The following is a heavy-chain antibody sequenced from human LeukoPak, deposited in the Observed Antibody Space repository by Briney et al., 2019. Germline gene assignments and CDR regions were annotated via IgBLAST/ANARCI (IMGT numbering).Heavy chain of an antibody. CDR1: GFTFSSYG. Sequence: GGSLRLSCAASGFTFSSYGMSWVRQAPGKGLEWVSAISGSGGSTYYADSVKGRFTISRDNSKNTLYLQMNSLRAEDTAVYYCAKGASGSYPRYHYYYYMDVWGKGTTVTISS. D-gene: IGHD1-26*01. V-gene: IGHV3-23*01. J-gene: IGHJ6*03. CDR3: AKGASGSYPRYHYYYYMDV. CDR2: ISGSGGST.